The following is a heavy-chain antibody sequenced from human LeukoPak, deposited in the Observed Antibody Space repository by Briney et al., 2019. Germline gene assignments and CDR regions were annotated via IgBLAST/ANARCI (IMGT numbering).Heavy chain of an antibody. J-gene: IGHJ4*02. CDR3: ASGSRKPRFDY. V-gene: IGHV4-34*01. CDR1: GGSFSGYY. CDR2: INHSGST. Sequence: PSETLSLTCAVYGGSFSGYYWSWIRQPPGKGLEWIGEINHSGSTNYNPSLKSRVTISVDTSKNQFSLKLSSVTAADTAVYYCASGSRKPRFDYWGQGTLVTVSS.